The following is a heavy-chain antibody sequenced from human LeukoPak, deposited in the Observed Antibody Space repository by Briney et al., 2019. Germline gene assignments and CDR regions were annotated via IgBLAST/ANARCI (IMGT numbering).Heavy chain of an antibody. Sequence: SETLSLTCTVSGYSISSGYYWGWIRQPPGKGLEWIGSIYHSGSTYYNPSLKSRVTISVDTSKNQFSLKLSSVTAADTAVYYCAGDREQWLPNDAFDIWGQGTMVTVSS. J-gene: IGHJ3*02. D-gene: IGHD6-19*01. V-gene: IGHV4-38-2*02. CDR2: IYHSGST. CDR1: GYSISSGYY. CDR3: AGDREQWLPNDAFDI.